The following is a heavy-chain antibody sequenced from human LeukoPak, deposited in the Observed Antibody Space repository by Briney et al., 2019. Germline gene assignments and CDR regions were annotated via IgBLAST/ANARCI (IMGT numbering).Heavy chain of an antibody. Sequence: SETLSLTCTVSGGSISSSSYYWGWIRQPPGKGLEWIGSIYYSGSTYYNPSLKSRVTISVDTSKNQFSLKLSSVTAADTAVYYCARHPGTEYYDFWSGIPDNWFDPWGQGTLVTVSS. D-gene: IGHD3-3*01. J-gene: IGHJ5*02. CDR1: GGSISSSSYY. CDR3: ARHPGTEYYDFWSGIPDNWFDP. V-gene: IGHV4-39*01. CDR2: IYYSGST.